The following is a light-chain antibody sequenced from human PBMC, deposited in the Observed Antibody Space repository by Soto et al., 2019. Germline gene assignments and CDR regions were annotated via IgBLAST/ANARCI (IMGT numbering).Light chain of an antibody. J-gene: IGKJ2*01. V-gene: IGKV1-27*01. Sequence: DIQMTQSPSSLSASVGDRVTITCRASQGISNYLAWYQQKPGQVPKLLIYAASTLQSGVPSRFSGSGSGTDFTLTISRLKPEDVATYYCQNYNIAPYTFGQGTKLEIK. CDR3: QNYNIAPYT. CDR2: AAS. CDR1: QGISNY.